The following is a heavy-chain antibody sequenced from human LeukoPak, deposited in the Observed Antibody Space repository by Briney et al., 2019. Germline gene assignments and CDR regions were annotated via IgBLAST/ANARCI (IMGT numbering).Heavy chain of an antibody. CDR2: INPNSGGT. CDR3: ARGPSITMIVVVIIQNYYYYYMDV. J-gene: IGHJ6*03. D-gene: IGHD3-22*01. V-gene: IGHV1-2*02. Sequence: ASVKVSCKASGYTYTGYYMHWVRQAPGQGLEWMGWINPNSGGTNYAQKFQGRVTMTRDTSISTAYMELSRLRSDGTAVYYCARGPSITMIVVVIIQNYYYYYMDVWGKGTTVTVSS. CDR1: GYTYTGYY.